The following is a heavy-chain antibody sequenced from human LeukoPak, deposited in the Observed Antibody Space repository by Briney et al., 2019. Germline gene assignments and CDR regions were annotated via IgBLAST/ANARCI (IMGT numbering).Heavy chain of an antibody. J-gene: IGHJ5*02. V-gene: IGHV4-59*01. CDR3: ARVGANGVKFGGGMRYNWFDP. CDR1: GGSFSGYY. Sequence: SETLSLTCAVYGGSFSGYYWSWIRQPPGKGLEWIGYIYYSGSTNYNPSLKSRVTISVDTSKNQFSLKLSSVTAADTAVYYCARVGANGVKFGGGMRYNWFDPWGQGTLVTVSS. CDR2: IYYSGST. D-gene: IGHD2-8*01.